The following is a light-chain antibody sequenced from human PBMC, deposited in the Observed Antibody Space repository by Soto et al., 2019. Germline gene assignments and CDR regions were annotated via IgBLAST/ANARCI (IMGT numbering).Light chain of an antibody. CDR1: SSDVGSYNL. V-gene: IGLV2-23*01. Sequence: QSALTQPASVSGSPGQSITISCTGTSSDVGSYNLVSWYQQHPGKAPKLMIYEGTKRPSGVSHRFSGSKSGNTASLTISGLQAEDEADYYCCSYAGSSTRDVVFGGGTKLTVL. CDR3: CSYAGSSTRDVV. J-gene: IGLJ2*01. CDR2: EGT.